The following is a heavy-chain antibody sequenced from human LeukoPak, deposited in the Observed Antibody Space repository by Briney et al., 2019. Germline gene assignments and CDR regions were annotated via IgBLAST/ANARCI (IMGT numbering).Heavy chain of an antibody. V-gene: IGHV4-30-4*01. Sequence: SQTLSLTCTVSGGSISSGDYYWSWIRQPPGKGLEWIGYIYYSGSTYYNPSLKSRVTISVDRSKNQFSLKLSSGTAADTAVYYCARVQKGVTDYWGQGTLVTVSS. CDR2: IYYSGST. D-gene: IGHD2-21*02. CDR3: ARVQKGVTDY. CDR1: GGSISSGDYY. J-gene: IGHJ4*02.